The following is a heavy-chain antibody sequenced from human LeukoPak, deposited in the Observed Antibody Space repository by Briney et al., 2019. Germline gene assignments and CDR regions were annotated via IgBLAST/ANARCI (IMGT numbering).Heavy chain of an antibody. CDR1: GGSMSSYY. J-gene: IGHJ6*02. CDR2: IYYSGST. Sequence: PSETLSLTCTVSGGSMSSYYWSWIRQPPGKGLEWIGYIYYSGSTNYNPSLKSRVTISVDTSKNQFSLKLSSVTAADTAVYYCARDCYYYYGMDVWGQGTTVTVSS. V-gene: IGHV4-59*01. CDR3: ARDCYYYYGMDV.